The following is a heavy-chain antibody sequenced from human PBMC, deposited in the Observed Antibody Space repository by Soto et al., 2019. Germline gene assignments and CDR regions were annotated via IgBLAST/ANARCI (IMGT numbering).Heavy chain of an antibody. V-gene: IGHV4-59*01. CDR2: IYYSGST. Sequence: TLSLTCTVSGGSISSYYWSWIRQPPGKGLEWIGYIYYSGSTNYNPSLKSRVTISVDTSKNQFSLKLSSVTAADTAVYYCARVAWMNTVFEEWGQGTLVSVS. J-gene: IGHJ1*01. CDR3: ARVAWMNTVFEE. D-gene: IGHD3-3*01. CDR1: GGSISSYY.